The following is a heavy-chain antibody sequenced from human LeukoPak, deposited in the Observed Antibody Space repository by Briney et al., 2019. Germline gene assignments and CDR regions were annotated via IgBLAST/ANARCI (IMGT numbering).Heavy chain of an antibody. V-gene: IGHV1-46*01. CDR1: GYTFTSYD. J-gene: IGHJ4*02. CDR3: ARDRGTGPQG. Sequence: ASVKVSCKASGYTFTSYDINWVRQATGQGLEWMGIINPSGNSTSYAQKFQGRVTMTRDTSTSTVYMELSSLRSEDTAVYYCARDRGTGPQGWGQGTLVTVSS. D-gene: IGHD3/OR15-3a*01. CDR2: INPSGNST.